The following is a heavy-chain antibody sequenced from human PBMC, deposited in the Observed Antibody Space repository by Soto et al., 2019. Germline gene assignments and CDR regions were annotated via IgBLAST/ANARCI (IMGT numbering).Heavy chain of an antibody. CDR3: ARPVAGTVDDAFDI. CDR2: IIPILGIA. V-gene: IGHV1-69*02. Sequence: ASVKVSCTASGGTLSSYTISWVRQAPGQGLEWMGRIIPILGIANYAQKFQGRVTITADKSTSTAYMELSSLRSEDTAVYYCARPVAGTVDDAFDIWGQGTMVTVSS. D-gene: IGHD6-19*01. J-gene: IGHJ3*02. CDR1: GGTLSSYT.